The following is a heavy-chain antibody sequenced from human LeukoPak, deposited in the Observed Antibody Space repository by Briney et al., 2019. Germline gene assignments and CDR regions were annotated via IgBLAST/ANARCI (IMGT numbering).Heavy chain of an antibody. V-gene: IGHV4-4*07. D-gene: IGHD6-19*01. CDR2: IYTSGST. CDR1: GGSISSYY. J-gene: IGHJ4*02. Sequence: PSETLFLTCTVSGGSISSYYWSWIRQPAGKGLEWIGRIYTSGSTNYNPSLKSRVTMSVDTSKNQFSLKLSSVTAADTAVYYCARFVTLPRAVAGPFDYWGQGTLVTVSS. CDR3: ARFVTLPRAVAGPFDY.